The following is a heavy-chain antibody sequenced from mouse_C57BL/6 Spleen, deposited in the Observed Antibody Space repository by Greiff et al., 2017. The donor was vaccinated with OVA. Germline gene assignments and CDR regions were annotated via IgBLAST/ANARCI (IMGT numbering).Heavy chain of an antibody. J-gene: IGHJ1*03. D-gene: IGHD1-1*01. V-gene: IGHV5-16*01. Sequence: DVKLVESEGGLVQPGSSMKLSCTASGFTFSDYYMAWVRQVPEKGLEWVANINYDGSSTYYLDSLKSRFIISRDNAKNILYLQMSSLKSEDTATYYCARYYYGSRRGYFDVWGTGTTVTVSS. CDR1: GFTFSDYY. CDR3: ARYYYGSRRGYFDV. CDR2: INYDGSST.